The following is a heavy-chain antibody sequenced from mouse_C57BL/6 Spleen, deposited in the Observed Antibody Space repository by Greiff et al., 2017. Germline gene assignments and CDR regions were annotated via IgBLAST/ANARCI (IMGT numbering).Heavy chain of an antibody. V-gene: IGHV14-4*01. CDR2: IDPENGDT. CDR1: GFNFKDDY. CDR3: TTGYYGSSGAWFAY. Sequence: VQLQQSGAELVRPGASVKLSCTASGFNFKDDYMHWVKQRPEQGLEWIGWIDPENGDTEYASKFQGKATITADTSSNTAYLQLSSLTSEDTAVYYCTTGYYGSSGAWFAYWGQGTLVTVSA. J-gene: IGHJ3*01. D-gene: IGHD1-1*01.